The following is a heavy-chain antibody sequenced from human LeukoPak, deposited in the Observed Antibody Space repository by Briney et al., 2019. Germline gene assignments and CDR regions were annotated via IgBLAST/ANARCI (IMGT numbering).Heavy chain of an antibody. CDR3: ARGGRGMTVALFDD. Sequence: SQTLSLTCAISGDSVSSDSASRNWVRQSPSRGLEWLGRTYYRSRWYYDYALSVEGRISINPDTSKNQFTLQLNSMTPEDTAVYYCARGGRGMTVALFDDWGQGTLVTVSS. V-gene: IGHV6-1*01. CDR1: GDSVSSDSAS. D-gene: IGHD6-19*01. J-gene: IGHJ4*02. CDR2: TYYRSRWYY.